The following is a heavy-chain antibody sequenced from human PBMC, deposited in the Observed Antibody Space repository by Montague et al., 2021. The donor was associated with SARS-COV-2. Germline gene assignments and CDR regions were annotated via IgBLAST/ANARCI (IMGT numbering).Heavy chain of an antibody. V-gene: IGHV4-34*01. D-gene: IGHD5-24*01. J-gene: IGHJ6*02. CDR1: GGSFSGYY. CDR2: INHSGST. CDR3: ARRGYSDYYYGMDI. Sequence: SETLSLTCAVYGGSFSGYYWSWIRQPPGKELEWIGEINHSGSTNYNPSLKSRVTISVDTSKNQFSLKLSSVTAADTAVYYCARRGYSDYYYGMDIWGQGTTVTVSS.